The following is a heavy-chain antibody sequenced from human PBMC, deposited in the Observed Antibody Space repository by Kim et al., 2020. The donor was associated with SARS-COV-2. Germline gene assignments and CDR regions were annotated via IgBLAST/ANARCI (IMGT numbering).Heavy chain of an antibody. CDR1: GFTFSIHW. CDR3: SRDNYGTLDY. D-gene: IGHD3-10*01. Sequence: GGSLRLSCAASGFTFSIHWLNWVRQAPGKGLEWVANIKQDGSANYVESVRGRFTISRDNAENSVYLQINSLRAEDTAVYYCSRDNYGTLDYWGQGTLVTVS. CDR2: IKQDGSA. V-gene: IGHV3-7*01. J-gene: IGHJ4*02.